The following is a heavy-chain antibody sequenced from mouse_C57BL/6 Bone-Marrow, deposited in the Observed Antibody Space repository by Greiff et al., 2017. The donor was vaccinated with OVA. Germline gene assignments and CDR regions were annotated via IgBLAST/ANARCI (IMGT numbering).Heavy chain of an antibody. CDR3: ARRVSYYAMDY. J-gene: IGHJ4*01. Sequence: EVMLVESGGDLVKPGGSLKLSCAASGFTFSSYGMSWVRQTPDKRLEWVATISSGGSYNYYPDSVKGRFTISRDNAKNTLYLQMSSLKSEDTAMYYCARRVSYYAMDYWGQGTSVTVSS. CDR2: ISSGGSYN. CDR1: GFTFSSYG. V-gene: IGHV5-6*02.